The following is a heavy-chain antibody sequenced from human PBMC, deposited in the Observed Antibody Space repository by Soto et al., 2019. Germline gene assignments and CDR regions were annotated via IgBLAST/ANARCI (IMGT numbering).Heavy chain of an antibody. Sequence: TLSLTCAVSGGSISSGGYSWSWIRQPPGKGLEWIGYIYHSGSTYYNPSLKSRITISIDRSKNQLSLKLSSVTAADTAVYYCARGMTTVTTLDYWGQGTLVTVS. V-gene: IGHV4-30-2*01. CDR3: ARGMTTVTTLDY. D-gene: IGHD4-4*01. CDR2: IYHSGST. CDR1: GGSISSGGYS. J-gene: IGHJ4*02.